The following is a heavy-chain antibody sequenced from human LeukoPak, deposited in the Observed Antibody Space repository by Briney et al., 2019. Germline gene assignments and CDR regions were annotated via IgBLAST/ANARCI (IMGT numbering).Heavy chain of an antibody. CDR2: ISYDGSHK. J-gene: IGHJ4*02. CDR3: AKGVDTAMAPAWDF. CDR1: GFTFSSYA. V-gene: IGHV3-30*04. D-gene: IGHD5-18*01. Sequence: GGSLRLSCAASGFTFSSYAMSWVRQAPGRGLEWVAVISYDGSHKYYADSVKGRFTISRDNSKNTLYLQVNSLRAEDTAVYYCAKGVDTAMAPAWDFWGQGTLVTVSS.